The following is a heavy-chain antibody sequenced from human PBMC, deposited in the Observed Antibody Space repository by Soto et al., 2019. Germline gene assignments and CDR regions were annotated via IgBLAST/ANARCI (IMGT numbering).Heavy chain of an antibody. J-gene: IGHJ4*02. CDR1: GFTFSDHY. D-gene: IGHD2-8*01. Sequence: EVQLVESGGGLVQPGGSLRLSCAASGFTFSDHYMDWVRQAPGKGLEWVGRTRNKANSYTTEYAASVKGRFTISRDESKKTLYLQMNSLNSEDTAVYYCARSYGRRVGCWGQGTLVTVSS. CDR2: TRNKANSYTT. CDR3: ARSYGRRVGC. V-gene: IGHV3-72*01.